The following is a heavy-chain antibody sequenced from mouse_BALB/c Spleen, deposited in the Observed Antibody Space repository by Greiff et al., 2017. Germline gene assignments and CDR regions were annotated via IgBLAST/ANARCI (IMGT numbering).Heavy chain of an antibody. Sequence: VQLQQSGAELVRSGASVKLSCTASGFNIKDYYMHWVKQRPEQGLEWIGSIDPENGDTEYAPKFQGKATMTADTSSNTAYLQLSSLTSEDTAVYYCFYYGPYYYAMDYWGQGTSVTVSS. CDR3: FYYGPYYYAMDY. J-gene: IGHJ4*01. V-gene: IGHV14-4*02. D-gene: IGHD2-1*01. CDR2: IDPENGDT. CDR1: GFNIKDYY.